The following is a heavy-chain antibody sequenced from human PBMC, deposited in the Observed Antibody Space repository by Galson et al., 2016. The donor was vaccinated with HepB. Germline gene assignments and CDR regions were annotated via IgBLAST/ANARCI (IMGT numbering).Heavy chain of an antibody. CDR1: GYTLTELS. Sequence: SVKVSCKVSGYTLTELSMHWVRQAPGKGLEWMGGFDPEDGVTIYAQKFQDRLIITADKFTNTAYMELSGLTFEDTAVYYCARGRSPETLTGGTANAFDIWGQGTMVTVSS. CDR2: FDPEDGVT. J-gene: IGHJ3*02. V-gene: IGHV1-24*01. CDR3: ARGRSPETLTGGTANAFDI. D-gene: IGHD3-9*01.